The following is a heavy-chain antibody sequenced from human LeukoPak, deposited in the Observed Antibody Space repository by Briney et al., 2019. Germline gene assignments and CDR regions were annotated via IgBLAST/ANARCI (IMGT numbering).Heavy chain of an antibody. D-gene: IGHD6-19*01. CDR3: AKVAPVTVAGDFDY. V-gene: IGHV3-23*01. CDR2: ISTSGIT. Sequence: GGALRLSCAASGFTVSTYAMNWVRQAPGKGLEWVSAISTSGITYYADSVKGRFTISRDNSKNTLYLQMNSLRAEDTAVYYCAKVAPVTVAGDFDYWGQGTLVTVSS. CDR1: GFTVSTYA. J-gene: IGHJ4*02.